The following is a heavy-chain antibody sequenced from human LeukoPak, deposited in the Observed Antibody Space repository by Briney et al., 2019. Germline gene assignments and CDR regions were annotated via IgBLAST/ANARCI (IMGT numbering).Heavy chain of an antibody. J-gene: IGHJ4*02. CDR1: GFTFDDYG. Sequence: GTGGSLRLSCAASGFTFDDYGMSWVRQAPGKGLEWVSGINWNGGSTGYADSVKGRFTISRDNAKNSLFLQMNSLRAEDMALYYCAKDECSSSSCSIDYWGQGTLVTVSS. CDR3: AKDECSSSSCSIDY. V-gene: IGHV3-20*04. CDR2: INWNGGST. D-gene: IGHD2-2*01.